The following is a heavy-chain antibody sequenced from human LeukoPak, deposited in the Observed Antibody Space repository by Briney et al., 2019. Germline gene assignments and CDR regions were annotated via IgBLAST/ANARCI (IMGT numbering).Heavy chain of an antibody. J-gene: IGHJ4*02. CDR3: ARDGADVYGRAFDY. V-gene: IGHV4-4*07. Sequence: PSETLSLTCNVSGGSISSYFWTWVRQPAGKGLEWIGRIHASGTTNYNSSLKSRVSMSVDTSKNQFSLKLTSVTAADTAVYFCARDGADVYGRAFDYWGQGTLVSVSS. D-gene: IGHD2/OR15-2a*01. CDR2: IHASGTT. CDR1: GGSISSYF.